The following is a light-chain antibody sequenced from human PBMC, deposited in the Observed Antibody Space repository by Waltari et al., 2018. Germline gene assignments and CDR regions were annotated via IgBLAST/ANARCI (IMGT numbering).Light chain of an antibody. Sequence: QSVLSQPPSASGTPGQRVTISCSGSSSNIGRNSVYWYQQLPGTAPKLLIYRNNTRPPGVPDRFAGSKSGTSAALAISGLQSEDEAEYYCAAWDDSLSGGVFGGGTKLTVL. CDR2: RNN. J-gene: IGLJ3*02. V-gene: IGLV1-47*01. CDR3: AAWDDSLSGGV. CDR1: SSNIGRNS.